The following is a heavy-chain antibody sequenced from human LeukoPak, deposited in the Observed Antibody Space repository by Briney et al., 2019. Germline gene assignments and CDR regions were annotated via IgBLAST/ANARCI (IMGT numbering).Heavy chain of an antibody. J-gene: IGHJ4*02. Sequence: HAGGSLRLSCAASGFTFSSYAMSWVRQAPGKGLEWVSAISGSGGSTYYADSVKGRFTISRDNSKNTLYLQVNSLGTEDTAAYYCAKGSYYDSSGSFYFDYWGQGTLVTVSS. CDR2: ISGSGGST. V-gene: IGHV3-23*01. D-gene: IGHD3-22*01. CDR3: AKGSYYDSSGSFYFDY. CDR1: GFTFSSYA.